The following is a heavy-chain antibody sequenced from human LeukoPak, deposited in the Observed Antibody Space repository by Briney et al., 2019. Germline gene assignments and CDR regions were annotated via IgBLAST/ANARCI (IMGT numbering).Heavy chain of an antibody. D-gene: IGHD6-19*01. Sequence: SETLSLTCAVYGGSFSSYYWSWIRQPPGKGLEWIGEINHSGSTNYSPSLKSRVTISVDTSKNQFSLKLSSVTAADTAVYYCARAGGYSSGWNDYWGQGTLVTVSS. CDR3: ARAGGYSSGWNDY. CDR1: GGSFSSYY. J-gene: IGHJ4*02. CDR2: INHSGST. V-gene: IGHV4-34*01.